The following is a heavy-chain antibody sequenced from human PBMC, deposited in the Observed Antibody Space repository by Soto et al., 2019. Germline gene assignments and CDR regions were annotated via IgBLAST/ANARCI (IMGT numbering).Heavy chain of an antibody. CDR3: ARGRPPLYSFDY. CDR1: AGSISSGGYS. CDR2: IYHSGST. J-gene: IGHJ4*02. V-gene: IGHV4-30-2*01. Sequence: QLQLQESGSGLVKPSQNLSLTCAVSAGSISSGGYSWSWIRQPPGKGLEWIGYIYHSGSTYYNPSLKSRVTISVDGSKNQFSLKLSSVTAADTAVYYCARGRPPLYSFDYWGQGTLVTFSS.